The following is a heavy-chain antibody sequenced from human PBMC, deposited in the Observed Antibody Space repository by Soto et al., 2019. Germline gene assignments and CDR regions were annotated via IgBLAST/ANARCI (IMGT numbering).Heavy chain of an antibody. CDR1: GFTFSSYG. CDR3: ARDPTAGATHDAFDI. Sequence: GGSLRLSCAASGFTFSSYGMHWVRQAPGKGLEWVAVIWYDGSNKYYADSVKGRFTISRDNSKNTLYLQMNSLSAEDTAVYYCARDPTAGATHDAFDIWGQGTMVTVSS. D-gene: IGHD4-17*01. CDR2: IWYDGSNK. J-gene: IGHJ3*02. V-gene: IGHV3-33*01.